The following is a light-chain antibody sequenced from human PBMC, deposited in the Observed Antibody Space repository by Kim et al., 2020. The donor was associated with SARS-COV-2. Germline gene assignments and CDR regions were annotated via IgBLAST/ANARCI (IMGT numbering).Light chain of an antibody. Sequence: GQSITISCTGTSSDVGANKYVCWHQHHPNKAPKLIIYDVNERPSGVSNRFSGSKSGNTASLTISGLQDEDEADYYCSSYTSSRTFVFGTGTKVTVL. CDR1: SSDVGANKY. CDR3: SSYTSSRTFV. V-gene: IGLV2-14*03. J-gene: IGLJ1*01. CDR2: DVN.